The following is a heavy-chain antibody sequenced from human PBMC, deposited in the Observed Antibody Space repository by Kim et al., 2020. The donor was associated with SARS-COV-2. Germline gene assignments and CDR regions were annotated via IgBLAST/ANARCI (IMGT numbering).Heavy chain of an antibody. D-gene: IGHD4-17*01. Sequence: GGSLRLSCAASGFTFSSYGMHWVRQAPGKGLEWVAVISYDGSNKYYADSVKGRFTISRDNSKNTLYLQMNSLRAEDTAVYYCAKDRAVTTEFDYWGQGTL. CDR2: ISYDGSNK. V-gene: IGHV3-30*18. J-gene: IGHJ4*02. CDR1: GFTFSSYG. CDR3: AKDRAVTTEFDY.